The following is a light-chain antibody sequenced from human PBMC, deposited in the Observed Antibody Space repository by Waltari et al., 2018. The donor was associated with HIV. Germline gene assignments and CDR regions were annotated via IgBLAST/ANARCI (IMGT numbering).Light chain of an antibody. CDR2: EVT. CDR1: SSDVGRYNL. Sequence: QSALTQPASVSGSPGQSITISCTGTSSDVGRYNLVSWYQHHPGKAPKLMIYEVTKRPSGISDRFSCSKSGNTASLTISGLQAEDEADYYCCSYARSSTFYVFGTGTKVTVL. CDR3: CSYARSSTFYV. J-gene: IGLJ1*01. V-gene: IGLV2-23*02.